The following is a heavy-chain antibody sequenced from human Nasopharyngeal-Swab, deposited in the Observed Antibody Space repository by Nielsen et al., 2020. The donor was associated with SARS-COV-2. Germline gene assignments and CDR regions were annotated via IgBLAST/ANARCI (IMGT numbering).Heavy chain of an antibody. J-gene: IGHJ4*02. CDR2: IEDKDHNYAT. Sequence: GESLKISCAASGFIFSASAIHWVRQASGKGPEWVGRIEDKDHNYATTYGASVQGRFTISRDDSKNTAFLQMDSLKTEDTALYYCTTDFYFDYWGQGTLVTVSS. V-gene: IGHV3-73*01. CDR1: GFIFSASA. CDR3: TTDFYFDY.